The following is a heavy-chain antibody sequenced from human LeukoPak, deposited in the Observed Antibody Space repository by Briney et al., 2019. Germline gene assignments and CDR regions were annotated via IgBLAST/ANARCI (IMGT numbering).Heavy chain of an antibody. CDR2: IYYNGNT. D-gene: IGHD2-2*01. CDR3: ARLSTSSPLSWFGP. CDR1: DGSIASSNNY. J-gene: IGHJ5*02. Sequence: SETLSLTCTVSDGSIASSNNYWGWIRQPPGKGLEWIGSIYYNGNTYYNPSLKTRLTISVDTSKKQFSLKLSSVSAVDTAVYYCARLSTSSPLSWFGPWGQGTLVTVSS. V-gene: IGHV4-39*01.